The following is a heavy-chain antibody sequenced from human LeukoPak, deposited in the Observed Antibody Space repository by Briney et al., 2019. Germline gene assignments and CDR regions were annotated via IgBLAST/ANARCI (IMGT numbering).Heavy chain of an antibody. J-gene: IGHJ4*02. Sequence: GGSLRLSCAASGFTLSKYNMNWVRQAPGKGLEWVSSISTSSSYIYYADSVKGRFTISRDNAKNSLYLQMNSLRAEDTALYYCARVQGYYYGSGSYYNVTGDYYFDYWGQGTLVTVSS. CDR3: ARVQGYYYGSGSYYNVTGDYYFDY. CDR1: GFTLSKYN. D-gene: IGHD3-10*01. V-gene: IGHV3-21*04. CDR2: ISTSSSYI.